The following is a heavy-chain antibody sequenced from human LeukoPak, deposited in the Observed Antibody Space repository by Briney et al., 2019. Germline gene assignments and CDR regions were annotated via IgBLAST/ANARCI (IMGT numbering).Heavy chain of an antibody. CDR2: ISDSGGDT. J-gene: IGHJ3*02. Sequence: PGGSLRLPCAASGFTFSSYAMSWVRQAPGKGLEWVSAISDSGGDTYCADSVKGRFTISRDNSKNTLYLQMNSLRAEDTALYYCAKQYYYDSSGYSHAFDIWGQGTMVTVSS. CDR3: AKQYYYDSSGYSHAFDI. V-gene: IGHV3-23*01. CDR1: GFTFSSYA. D-gene: IGHD3-22*01.